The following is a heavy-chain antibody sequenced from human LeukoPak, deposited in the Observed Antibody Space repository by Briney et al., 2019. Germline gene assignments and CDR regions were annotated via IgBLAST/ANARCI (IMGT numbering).Heavy chain of an antibody. CDR1: GFIFSQYS. J-gene: IGHJ5*02. D-gene: IGHD5-12*01. CDR3: ARDAGNSGYGCDL. V-gene: IGHV3-48*01. CDR2: IRSSSET. Sequence: GGSLRLSCAASGFIFSQYSMNWVRQAPGKGLEWVSHIRSSSETFYADSVKGRFTISRDNARNSLYLQMNNLRGEDTTIYYCARDAGNSGYGCDLWGQGTLVTVSS.